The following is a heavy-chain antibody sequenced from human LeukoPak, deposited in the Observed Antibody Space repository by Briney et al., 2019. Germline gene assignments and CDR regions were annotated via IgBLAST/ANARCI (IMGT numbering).Heavy chain of an antibody. Sequence: SETLSLTCVVYGGSFSGYYWSWIRQPPGKGLEWIGEINHSGSTNYNPSLKSRVTISVDTSKNQFSLKLSSVTAADTAVYYCARAGWIVATTQFDYWGQGTLVTVSS. CDR3: ARAGWIVATTQFDY. D-gene: IGHD5-12*01. V-gene: IGHV4-34*01. J-gene: IGHJ4*02. CDR2: INHSGST. CDR1: GGSFSGYY.